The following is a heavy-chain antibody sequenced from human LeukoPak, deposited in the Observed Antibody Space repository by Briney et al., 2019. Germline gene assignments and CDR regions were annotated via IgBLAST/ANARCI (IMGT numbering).Heavy chain of an antibody. Sequence: SSETLSLTCTVSGGSISSGSYYWSWIRQPAGKGLEWIGRIYTSGGTNYNPSLKSRVTISVDTSKNQFSLKLSSVTAADTAVYYCARAPGYSSGWYLDYWGQGTLVTVSS. CDR1: GGSISSGSYY. V-gene: IGHV4-61*02. CDR3: ARAPGYSSGWYLDY. D-gene: IGHD6-19*01. CDR2: IYTSGGT. J-gene: IGHJ4*02.